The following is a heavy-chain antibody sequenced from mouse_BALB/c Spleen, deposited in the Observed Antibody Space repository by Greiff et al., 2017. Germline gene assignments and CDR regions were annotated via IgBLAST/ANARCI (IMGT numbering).Heavy chain of an antibody. V-gene: IGHV1S22*01. CDR2: IYPGSGST. Sequence: LQQPGSELVRPGASVKLSCKASGYTFTSYWMHWVKQRPGQGLEWIGNIYPGSGSTNYDEKFKSKATLTVDTSSSTAYMQLSSLTSEDSAVYYCTSTMITKGFAYWGQGTLVTVSA. D-gene: IGHD2-4*01. CDR1: GYTFTSYW. J-gene: IGHJ3*01. CDR3: TSTMITKGFAY.